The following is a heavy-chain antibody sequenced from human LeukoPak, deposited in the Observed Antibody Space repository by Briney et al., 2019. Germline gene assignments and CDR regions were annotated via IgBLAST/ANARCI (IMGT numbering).Heavy chain of an antibody. D-gene: IGHD5-12*01. CDR3: TGSGMWLPFDY. Sequence: PGGSLRLSCTASGFTFGDYAMSWVRQAPGKGLEWVGFIRSKAYGGTTEYAASVEGRFTISRDDSKSIAYLQMNSLKTEDTAVYYCTGSGMWLPFDYWGQGTLVTVSS. J-gene: IGHJ4*02. CDR2: IRSKAYGGTT. V-gene: IGHV3-49*04. CDR1: GFTFGDYA.